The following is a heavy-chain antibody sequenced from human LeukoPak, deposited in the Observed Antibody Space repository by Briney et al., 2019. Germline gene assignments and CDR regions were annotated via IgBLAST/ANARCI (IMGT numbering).Heavy chain of an antibody. CDR2: ISRSSNYK. V-gene: IGHV3-21*01. CDR1: GLTFSNYN. D-gene: IGHD3-22*01. Sequence: GGSLRLSCAASGLTFSNYNMNWVRQAPGKGLEWVSSISRSSNYKYYADSVKGRFTISRDNAKNSLYLQMNSLRAEDTALYYCASSRYDSSGYYGIIGYWGQGTLVTVSS. CDR3: ASSRYDSSGYYGIIGY. J-gene: IGHJ4*02.